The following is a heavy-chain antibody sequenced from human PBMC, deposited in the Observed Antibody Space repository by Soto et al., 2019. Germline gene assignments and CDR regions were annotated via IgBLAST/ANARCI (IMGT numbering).Heavy chain of an antibody. Sequence: GGSLRLSCAASGFTFSSYAMHWVRQAPGKGLEWVAVISYDGSNKYYADSVKGRFTISRDNSKNTLYLQMNSLRAEDTAVYYCARDRITMVRGVIYYYGMDVWGQGTTVTVSS. J-gene: IGHJ6*02. CDR3: ARDRITMVRGVIYYYGMDV. CDR2: ISYDGSNK. D-gene: IGHD3-10*01. CDR1: GFTFSSYA. V-gene: IGHV3-30*04.